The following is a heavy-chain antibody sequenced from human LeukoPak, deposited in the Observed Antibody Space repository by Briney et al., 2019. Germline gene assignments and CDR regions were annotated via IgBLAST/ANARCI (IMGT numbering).Heavy chain of an antibody. CDR1: GFTFSSYW. Sequence: GGSLRLSCAASGFTFSSYWMHWVRQAPGKGLVWVSRINSDGSSTSYADSVKGRFTISRDNAKNTLYLQMNSLRAEDTAVYYCARGGDYYDGSGYNAFDIWGQGTMVTVSS. D-gene: IGHD3-22*01. J-gene: IGHJ3*02. V-gene: IGHV3-74*01. CDR2: INSDGSST. CDR3: ARGGDYYDGSGYNAFDI.